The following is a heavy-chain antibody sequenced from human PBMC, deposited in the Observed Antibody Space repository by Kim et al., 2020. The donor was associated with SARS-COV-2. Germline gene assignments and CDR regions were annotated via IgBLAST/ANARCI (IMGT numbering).Heavy chain of an antibody. D-gene: IGHD3-10*01. Sequence: GGSLRLSCEASGFTFSDHAMSWVRRAPGKGLEWVSGISGSIPDRKYADSVRGRFTISRDNSKNTLYLQMDSLRVEDTAVYYCAKDLLYVPGRGYFDSWGQGVLVTVSS. CDR2: ISGSIPDR. V-gene: IGHV3-23*01. J-gene: IGHJ4*02. CDR3: AKDLLYVPGRGYFDS. CDR1: GFTFSDHA.